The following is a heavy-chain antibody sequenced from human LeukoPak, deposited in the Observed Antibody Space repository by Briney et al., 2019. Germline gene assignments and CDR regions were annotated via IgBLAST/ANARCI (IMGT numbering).Heavy chain of an antibody. Sequence: SETLSLTCAVSGGSISSSNYYWGWIRQPPGKGLEWIGSIYNSGGTYYNPSLKSRVTISVDTSKNQFSLKLSSVTAADTAVYYCAREGYINWFDPWGQGTLVTVSS. CDR2: IYNSGGT. CDR3: AREGYINWFDP. D-gene: IGHD5-18*01. CDR1: GGSISSSNYY. J-gene: IGHJ5*02. V-gene: IGHV4-39*07.